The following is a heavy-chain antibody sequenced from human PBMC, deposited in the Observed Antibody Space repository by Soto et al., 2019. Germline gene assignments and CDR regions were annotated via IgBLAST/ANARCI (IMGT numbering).Heavy chain of an antibody. Sequence: ASVKVSCKVSGYTLTELSMHWVRQAPGKGLEWMGGFDPEDGETIYAQKFQGRVTMTEDTSTDTAYMELSSLRSEDTAVYYCATGETWGSGHIYYYGMDVWGQGTTVTVSS. CDR3: ATGETWGSGHIYYYGMDV. CDR1: GYTLTELS. CDR2: FDPEDGET. J-gene: IGHJ6*02. V-gene: IGHV1-24*01. D-gene: IGHD3-16*01.